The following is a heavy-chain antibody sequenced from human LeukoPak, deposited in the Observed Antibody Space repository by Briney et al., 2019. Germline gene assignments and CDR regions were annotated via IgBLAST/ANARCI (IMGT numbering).Heavy chain of an antibody. J-gene: IGHJ4*02. Sequence: GGSLRLSCAASEFSVGSNYMTWVRQAPGKGLEWVSLIYSGGSTYYADSVKGRFTISRDNSKNTLYLQMNSLRAEDTAVYYCAREYSSGYYTDWGQGTLVTVSS. V-gene: IGHV3-53*01. D-gene: IGHD3-22*01. CDR2: IYSGGST. CDR1: EFSVGSNY. CDR3: AREYSSGYYTD.